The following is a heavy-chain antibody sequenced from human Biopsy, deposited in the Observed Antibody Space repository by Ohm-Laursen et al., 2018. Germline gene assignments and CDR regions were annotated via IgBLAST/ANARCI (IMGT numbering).Heavy chain of an antibody. CDR2: IYDRGSTA. J-gene: IGHJ4*02. Sequence: GTLSLTCTVSGDSVSSGSFYWTWIRQPPGQGLEYIGYIYDRGSTANYNPSLRSRVTISVDRSKNQFSLELSSVTAADAAVYYCARVGAGAPSIDYFDYWGQGALVTVSS. CDR3: ARVGAGAPSIDYFDY. V-gene: IGHV4-61*01. CDR1: GDSVSSGSFY. D-gene: IGHD1-26*01.